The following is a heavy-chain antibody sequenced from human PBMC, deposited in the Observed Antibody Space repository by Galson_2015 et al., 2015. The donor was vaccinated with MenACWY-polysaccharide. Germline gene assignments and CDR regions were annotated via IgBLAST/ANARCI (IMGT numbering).Heavy chain of an antibody. D-gene: IGHD6-13*01. J-gene: IGHJ4*02. CDR1: GFSITSYA. V-gene: IGHV3-23*01. CDR3: AKASQWGAAAVGSFDH. Sequence: SLRLSCAASGFSITSYAVNWVRQAPGKGLEWVAVISGSGTDIRYADSVKGRFTLSRDTSKSALCLQMNSLRAEDTAKYYCAKASQWGAAAVGSFDHWGQGTLVTVSS. CDR2: ISGSGTDI.